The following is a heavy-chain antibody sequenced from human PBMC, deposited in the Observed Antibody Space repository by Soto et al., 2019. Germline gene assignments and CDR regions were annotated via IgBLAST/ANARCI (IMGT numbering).Heavy chain of an antibody. D-gene: IGHD5-12*01. V-gene: IGHV4-34*01. CDR2: VKDGGHT. J-gene: IGHJ4*02. Sequence: QVQLQPWGAGLLKPSETLSLNCAVTGGSLSGYYWCWIRQPPGKGLEWIGEVKDGGHTNSSPSLSGRITRSSGMSNRQSCPRPSTVAAAGMGVYYCAGGHEGDGATRWDQRSLVIVSS. CDR3: AGGHEGDGATR. CDR1: GGSLSGYY.